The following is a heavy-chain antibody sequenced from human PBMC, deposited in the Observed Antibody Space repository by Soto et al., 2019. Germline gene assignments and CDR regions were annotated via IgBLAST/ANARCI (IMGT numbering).Heavy chain of an antibody. J-gene: IGHJ1*01. V-gene: IGHV1-46*01. D-gene: IGHD6-19*01. CDR3: ARERLSVAEPSEYFQH. Sequence: QVQLVQSGAEVKKPGASVKVSCKASGYTFTSYYMHWVRQAPGQGLEWMGIINPSGGSTSYAQKFQGRVTMTRDTSTSTVYMELSSVRSEDTAVYYCARERLSVAEPSEYFQHWGQGTLVTVSS. CDR2: INPSGGST. CDR1: GYTFTSYY.